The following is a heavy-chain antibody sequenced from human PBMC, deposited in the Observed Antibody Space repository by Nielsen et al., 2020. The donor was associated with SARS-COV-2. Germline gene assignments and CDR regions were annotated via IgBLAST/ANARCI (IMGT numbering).Heavy chain of an antibody. CDR1: GFTFDDHA. CDR2: HSWNSGSI. D-gene: IGHD6-25*01. J-gene: IGHJ4*02. V-gene: IGHV3-9*01. Sequence: SLKIPRADSGFTFDDHAMHWGRQAPRKGLEWVSGHSWNSGSIGYADSVKGRFTISRDNAKNSLYLQMNSLRAEDTALYYCAKIAYSSGALDYWGQGTLVTVSS. CDR3: AKIAYSSGALDY.